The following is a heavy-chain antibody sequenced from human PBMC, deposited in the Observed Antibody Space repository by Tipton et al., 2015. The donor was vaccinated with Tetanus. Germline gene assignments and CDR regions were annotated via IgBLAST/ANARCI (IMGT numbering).Heavy chain of an antibody. Sequence: TLSLTCTVSGSSVRSGDYSWNWIRQPPGKGLEWLAYVSYSGRTNSNYSLKSRITISQDTSKNQFSLRLTSVTAADTAVYYCAREVPAAGHFDSWGQGTLVTVSS. V-gene: IGHV4-61*08. CDR1: GSSVRSGDYS. D-gene: IGHD2-2*01. J-gene: IGHJ4*02. CDR3: AREVPAAGHFDS. CDR2: VSYSGRT.